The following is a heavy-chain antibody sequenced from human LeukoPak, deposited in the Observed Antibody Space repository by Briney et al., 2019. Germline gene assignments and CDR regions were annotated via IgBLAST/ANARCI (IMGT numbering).Heavy chain of an antibody. J-gene: IGHJ5*02. V-gene: IGHV1-2*02. D-gene: IGHD6-6*01. CDR3: ARGRISIAARGWFYP. CDR1: GYTFTGYY. CDR2: INPNSGGT. Sequence: ASVKVSCKASGYTFTGYYMHWVRQAPGQGLEWMGWINPNSGGTNYAQKFQGRVTMTGDTSISTAYMELSRLRSDDTAVYYCARGRISIAARGWFYPWGQGTLVTVSS.